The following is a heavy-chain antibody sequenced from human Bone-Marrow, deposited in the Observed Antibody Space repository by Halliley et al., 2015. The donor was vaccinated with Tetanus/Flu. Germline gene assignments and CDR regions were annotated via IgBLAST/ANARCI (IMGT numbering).Heavy chain of an antibody. V-gene: IGHV3-53*04. CDR2: LYSAGHT. CDR3: ARDYCTDGTCYSDY. D-gene: IGHD2-15*01. Sequence: VSFLYSAGHTYYADPVKGRFTISGHDSKNTLFLQMNSLRTEDTAVYYCARDYCTDGTCYSDYWGQGTLVTVSS. J-gene: IGHJ4*02.